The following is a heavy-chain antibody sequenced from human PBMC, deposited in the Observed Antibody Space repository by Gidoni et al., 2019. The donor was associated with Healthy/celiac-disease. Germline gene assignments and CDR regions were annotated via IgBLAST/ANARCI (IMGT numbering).Heavy chain of an antibody. D-gene: IGHD6-13*01. Sequence: EVQLVESGGGLVQPGGALRLSSAASGFTFSSYWMSWVRQAPGTGLQWVANIKRDGGEKYDVDSVEGRFTSSRDNAKNSLYLQMNSLRAEDTAVYYCARDQLAAAGTDYWGQGTLVTVSS. CDR3: ARDQLAAAGTDY. J-gene: IGHJ4*02. CDR1: GFTFSSYW. CDR2: IKRDGGEK. V-gene: IGHV3-7*01.